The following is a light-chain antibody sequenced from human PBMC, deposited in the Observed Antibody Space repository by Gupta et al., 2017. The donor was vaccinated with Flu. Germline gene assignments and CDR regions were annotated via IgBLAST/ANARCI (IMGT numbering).Light chain of an antibody. Sequence: GQTARIPCSGDKLGDQYACWYQQMPGQSPVLVIYQDNLRPSGIPERFSGSNSGNTAILTISGTQAMDEAVYYCQAWDSRTGVFGGGTKLTVL. J-gene: IGLJ3*02. V-gene: IGLV3-1*01. CDR2: QDN. CDR3: QAWDSRTGV. CDR1: KLGDQY.